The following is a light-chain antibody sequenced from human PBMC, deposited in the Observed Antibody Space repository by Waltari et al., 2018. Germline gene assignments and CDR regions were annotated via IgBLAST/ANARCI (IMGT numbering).Light chain of an antibody. CDR1: SSDVGNYNL. CDR3: CSYAGSYTWV. J-gene: IGLJ3*02. V-gene: IGLV2-23*01. CDR2: DDN. Sequence: QSALTQPPSVSGPPGQSITISCTGTSSDVGNYNLVSWYQQSPGKAPKVMIYDDNRRPSGVSDRFSGSKSGNTASLTISGVQAEDEADYYCCSYAGSYTWVFGGGTKLTVL.